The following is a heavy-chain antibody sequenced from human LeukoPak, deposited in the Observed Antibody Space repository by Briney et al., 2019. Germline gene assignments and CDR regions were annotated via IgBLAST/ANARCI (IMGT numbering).Heavy chain of an antibody. V-gene: IGHV3-74*01. CDR2: VNSDGSST. CDR3: ARGRYYGMDV. Sequence: GGSLRLSCAASGFTFTSYWMHWVRQAPGKGLVWVSRVNSDGSSTTYADSVKGRFTISRDNAKNALYLQMNSLRAEDTAVYYCARGRYYGMDVWGQGTTVTVSS. CDR1: GFTFTSYW. J-gene: IGHJ6*02.